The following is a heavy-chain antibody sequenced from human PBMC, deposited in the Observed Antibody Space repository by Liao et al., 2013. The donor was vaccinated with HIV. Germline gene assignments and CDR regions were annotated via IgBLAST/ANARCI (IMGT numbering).Heavy chain of an antibody. CDR1: GGSISGKTYH. J-gene: IGHJ6*03. CDR2: IYYSGST. CDR3: ARVGMTTITGYYYYIDV. D-gene: IGHD2-21*02. V-gene: IGHV4-39*02. Sequence: QLQLQESGPGLVKPSETLSLGCTVSGGSISGKTYHWGWIRRPPGKGLEWIGSIYYSGSTYYNSSLRSRVTISVDTSKNHFSLRLSSVTAADTAMYYCARVGMTTITGYYYYIDVWGERDHGHRLL.